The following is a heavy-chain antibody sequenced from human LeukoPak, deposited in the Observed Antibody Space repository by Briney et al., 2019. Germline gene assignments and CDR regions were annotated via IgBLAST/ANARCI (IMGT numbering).Heavy chain of an antibody. CDR2: INHSGST. V-gene: IGHV4-34*01. D-gene: IGHD3-10*01. Sequence: SETLSLTCAVYGGSFSGYYWSWIRQPPGKGLEWIGEINHSGSTNYNPSLKSRVTISVDTSKNQFSLKLSSVTAADTAVYYCARHDGYGSGSYYYYYYMDVWGKGTTVTISS. CDR3: ARHDGYGSGSYYYYYYMDV. J-gene: IGHJ6*03. CDR1: GGSFSGYY.